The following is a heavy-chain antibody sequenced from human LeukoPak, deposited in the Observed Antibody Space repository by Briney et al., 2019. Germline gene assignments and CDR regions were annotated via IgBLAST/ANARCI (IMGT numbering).Heavy chain of an antibody. Sequence: SETLSLTCTVSGGSISSYYWSWIRQPPGKGLEWIGYIYYSGSTNYNPSLKSRVTISVDTSKNQFSLKLSSVTAADTAVYYCARHGGERGGHPKYFDYWGQGTLVTVSS. J-gene: IGHJ4*02. CDR3: ARHGGERGGHPKYFDY. CDR2: IYYSGST. V-gene: IGHV4-59*08. D-gene: IGHD3-10*01. CDR1: GGSISSYY.